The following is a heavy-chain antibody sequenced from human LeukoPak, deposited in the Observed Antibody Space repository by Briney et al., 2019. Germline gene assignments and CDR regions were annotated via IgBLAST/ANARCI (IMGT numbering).Heavy chain of an antibody. Sequence: GGSLRLSCVASGFTVTNNWMCWVCQAPGRGLVWVSRIKNDESTAVYADSVKGRFTISRDNAKNTLYLQMNSLRVEDTAVYYCATVFKGSSLEDYWGQGTRVTVSS. CDR3: ATVFKGSSLEDY. J-gene: IGHJ4*02. CDR1: GFTVTNNW. D-gene: IGHD1-26*01. CDR2: IKNDESTA. V-gene: IGHV3-74*03.